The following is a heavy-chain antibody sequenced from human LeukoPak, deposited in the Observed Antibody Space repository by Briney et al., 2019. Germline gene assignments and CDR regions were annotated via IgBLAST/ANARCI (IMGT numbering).Heavy chain of an antibody. V-gene: IGHV5-51*01. J-gene: IGHJ4*02. CDR2: IYCSDSET. CDR3: ARGDGDYYFDY. D-gene: IGHD4-17*01. CDR1: GYSFRNYW. Sequence: GESLKISCKGSGYSFRNYWIGWVRQMPGKGLEWMGIIYCSDSETKYSPSFQGQVTISADKSISTACLQWNNLKASDTAMYYCARGDGDYYFDYWGQGTLVTISS.